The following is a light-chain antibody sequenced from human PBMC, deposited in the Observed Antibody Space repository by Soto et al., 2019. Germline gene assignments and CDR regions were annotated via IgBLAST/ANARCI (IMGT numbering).Light chain of an antibody. CDR2: GAS. J-gene: IGKJ1*01. CDR3: QHYNKWPPWT. Sequence: EIVLTQSPDTLSLSTGERATLSCRASQSVSSNYLAWYQQIPGQAPRLLIYGASIRATTTPAKFSGSGSGTEFTLTISSLQSEDFAVYYCQHYNKWPPWTFGQGTKVDIK. CDR1: QSVSSN. V-gene: IGKV3-15*01.